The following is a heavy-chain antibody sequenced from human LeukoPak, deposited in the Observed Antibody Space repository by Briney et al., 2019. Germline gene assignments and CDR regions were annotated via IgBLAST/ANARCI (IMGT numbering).Heavy chain of an antibody. CDR2: IWYDGSNK. CDR3: ARGHQRGYSDPPGY. J-gene: IGHJ4*02. Sequence: PGRSLRPSCAASGFTFSSYGMHWVRQAPGKGLEWVAVIWYDGSNKYYADSVKGRFTISRDNSKNTLYLQMNSLRAEDTAVYYCARGHQRGYSDPPGYWGQGTLVTVSS. CDR1: GFTFSSYG. V-gene: IGHV3-33*01. D-gene: IGHD5-12*01.